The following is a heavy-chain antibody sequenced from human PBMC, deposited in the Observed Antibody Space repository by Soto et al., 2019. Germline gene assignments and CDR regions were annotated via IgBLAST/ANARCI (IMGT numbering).Heavy chain of an antibody. CDR1: GFTFSSYS. V-gene: IGHV3-21*01. CDR2: ISGSSSYI. CDR3: AAEFTSSSPTALDY. J-gene: IGHJ4*02. Sequence: PGGSLRLSCAASGFTFSSYSMNWVRQAPGKGLEWVSSISGSSSYIYHADSVKGRFTISRDNAKNSLYLQMNSLRVEDTAVYYCAAEFTSSSPTALDYWGQGTLVTVSS. D-gene: IGHD6-6*01.